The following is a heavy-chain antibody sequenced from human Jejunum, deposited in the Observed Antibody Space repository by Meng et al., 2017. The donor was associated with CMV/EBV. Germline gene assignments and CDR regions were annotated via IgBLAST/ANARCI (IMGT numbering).Heavy chain of an antibody. D-gene: IGHD2-15*01. Sequence: FRIGDFAMARVRQAPGKGLEWVAGVSWNSLSRYYADSVRGRFTISRDNSKNSLYLQMTGLRLEDMALYYCAKCISSCQTRAFDMWGQGTMVTVSS. CDR1: FRIGDFA. CDR3: AKCISSCQTRAFDM. V-gene: IGHV3-9*03. J-gene: IGHJ3*02. CDR2: VSWNSLSR.